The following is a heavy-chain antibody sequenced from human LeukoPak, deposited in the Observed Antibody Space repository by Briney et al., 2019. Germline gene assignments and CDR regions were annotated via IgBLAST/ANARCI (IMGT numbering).Heavy chain of an antibody. CDR2: ISYDGSNK. Sequence: PGGSLRLSCAASGFTFNSYAMSWVRQAPGKGLEWVAVISYDGSNKYYADSVKGRFTISRDNSKNTLYLQMNSLRAEDTAVYYCGRYYFDYWGQGTLVTVSS. J-gene: IGHJ4*02. CDR1: GFTFNSYA. V-gene: IGHV3-30*03. CDR3: GRYYFDY.